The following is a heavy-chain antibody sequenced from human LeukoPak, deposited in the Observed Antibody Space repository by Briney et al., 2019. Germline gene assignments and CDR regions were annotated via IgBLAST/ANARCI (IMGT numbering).Heavy chain of an antibody. CDR2: IFYSGST. CDR1: GGSISSSSYY. D-gene: IGHD1-26*01. J-gene: IGHJ4*02. Sequence: PSETLSLTCTVSGGSISSSSYYWGWLRQPPGTGLEWIGSIFYSGSTYYNPSLKSRVTLSVDTSKNQFSLRLSSVTAADTAVYYCARRGSGSYRLFDYWGQGTLVTVSS. V-gene: IGHV4-39*01. CDR3: ARRGSGSYRLFDY.